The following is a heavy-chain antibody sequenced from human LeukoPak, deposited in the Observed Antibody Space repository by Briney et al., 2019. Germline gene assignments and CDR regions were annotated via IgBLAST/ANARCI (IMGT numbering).Heavy chain of an antibody. CDR1: GGSISSGDYY. J-gene: IGHJ4*02. D-gene: IGHD6-13*01. Sequence: PSETLSLTCTVSGGSISSGDYYWSWIRQPPGKGLEWIVYIYYSGSTYYNPSLKSRVTISVDTPKNQFSLKLSSVTAADTAVYYCARGSSSWYIDYWGQGTLVTVSS. CDR2: IYYSGST. V-gene: IGHV4-30-4*01. CDR3: ARGSSSWYIDY.